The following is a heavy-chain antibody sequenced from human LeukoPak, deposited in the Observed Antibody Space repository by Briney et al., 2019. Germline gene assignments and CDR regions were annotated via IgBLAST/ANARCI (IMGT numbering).Heavy chain of an antibody. V-gene: IGHV5-51*01. CDR3: ARMIGLREVSPYFDY. CDR1: GYSFTSYW. J-gene: IGHJ4*02. Sequence: KNGESLKISCKGSGYSFTSYWIGWVRQMPGKGLEWMGIIYPRDSDIRYNPPFQGQVTISADKSISTTYLQWSSLKASDTAVYYCARMIGLREVSPYFDYWGQGTLVTVSS. CDR2: IYPRDSDI. D-gene: IGHD3-16*02.